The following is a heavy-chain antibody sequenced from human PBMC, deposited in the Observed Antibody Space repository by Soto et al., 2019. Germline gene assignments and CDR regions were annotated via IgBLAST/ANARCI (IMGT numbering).Heavy chain of an antibody. CDR1: GGTFSSYA. CDR2: IIPIFGTA. D-gene: IGHD3-22*01. V-gene: IGHV1-69*13. J-gene: IGHJ3*02. Sequence: SVKVSCKASGGTFSSYAISWVRQAPGQGLEWMGGIIPIFGTANYAQKFQGRVTITADESTSTAYMELSSLRSEDTAVYYCARDLPNYYYDSSGYPDAFDIWDQGTMVTVS. CDR3: ARDLPNYYYDSSGYPDAFDI.